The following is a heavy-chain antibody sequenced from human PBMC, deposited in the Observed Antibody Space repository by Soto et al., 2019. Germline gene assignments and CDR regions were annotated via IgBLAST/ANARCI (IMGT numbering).Heavy chain of an antibody. V-gene: IGHV4-59*01. CDR3: ASYYDSSGYYFDY. CDR1: GGSISSYY. D-gene: IGHD3-22*01. J-gene: IGHJ4*01. CDR2: IYYSGST. Sequence: SETLSLTCTVSGGSISSYYWSWIRQPPGKGLEWIGYIYYSGSTNYNPSLKSRVTISVDTSKNQFSLKLSSVTAADTAVYYCASYYDSSGYYFDYWGHGTLVTVSS.